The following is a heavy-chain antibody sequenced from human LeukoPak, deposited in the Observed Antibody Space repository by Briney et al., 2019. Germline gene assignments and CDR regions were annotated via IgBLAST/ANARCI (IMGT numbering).Heavy chain of an antibody. Sequence: SETLSLTCTVSGGSISSSFYYWGWIRQAPGKGLEWIGSINYSGSTYYNTSLKSRVTISVSTSKNQFSLKLSSVTAADTAVYYCARRKDGYNRLFDYWGQGTLVTVSS. D-gene: IGHD5-24*01. V-gene: IGHV4-39*07. CDR2: INYSGST. CDR3: ARRKDGYNRLFDY. J-gene: IGHJ4*02. CDR1: GGSISSSFYY.